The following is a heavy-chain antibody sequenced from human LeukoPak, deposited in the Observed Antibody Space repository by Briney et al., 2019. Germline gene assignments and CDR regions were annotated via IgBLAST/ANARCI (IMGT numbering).Heavy chain of an antibody. CDR2: ISGGGGST. Sequence: PGGSLRLSCAASGFNFSRYAMSWVRQAPGKGLEWVSTISGGGGSTYYADSVKGRFTISRDNSKNTLYLQVNSLRAEDTAVYYCAKGGKWDVTPFDYWGQGTLVTVSS. V-gene: IGHV3-23*01. J-gene: IGHJ4*02. D-gene: IGHD1-26*01. CDR1: GFNFSRYA. CDR3: AKGGKWDVTPFDY.